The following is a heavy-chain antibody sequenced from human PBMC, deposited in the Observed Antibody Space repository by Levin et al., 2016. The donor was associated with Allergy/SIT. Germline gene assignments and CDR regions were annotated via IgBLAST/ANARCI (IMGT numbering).Heavy chain of an antibody. CDR1: GGSISSGGYY. CDR2: IYYSGST. CDR3: AREFRGGGNIPMG. D-gene: IGHD3-10*01. V-gene: IGHV4-31*11. Sequence: SETLSLTCAVSGGSISSGGYYWSWIRQHPGKGLEWIGYIYYSGSTYYNPSLKSRVTISVDTSKNQFSLKLSSVTAADTAVYYCAREFRGGGNIPMGWGQGTLVTVSS. J-gene: IGHJ4*02.